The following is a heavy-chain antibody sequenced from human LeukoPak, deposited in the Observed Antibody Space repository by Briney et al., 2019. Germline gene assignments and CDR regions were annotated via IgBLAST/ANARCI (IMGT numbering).Heavy chain of an antibody. J-gene: IGHJ6*03. Sequence: PSETLSLTCTVSGGSISTYYWSWIRQPAGKGLEWIGRIYTSGSTNYNPSLKSRVTMSVDTSKNQFSLKLSSVTAADTAVYYCARVAYHYHYYMDVWGKGTTVTVSS. V-gene: IGHV4-4*07. CDR3: ARVAYHYHYYMDV. CDR1: GGSISTYY. CDR2: IYTSGST.